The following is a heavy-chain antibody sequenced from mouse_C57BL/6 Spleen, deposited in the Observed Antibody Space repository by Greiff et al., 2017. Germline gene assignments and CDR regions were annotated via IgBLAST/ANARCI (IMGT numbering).Heavy chain of an antibody. J-gene: IGHJ2*01. D-gene: IGHD2-3*01. CDR2: INPSSGYT. V-gene: IGHV1-4*01. CDR3: AGWGLLYYFDS. CDR1: GYTFTSYT. Sequence: VQLQESGAELARPGASVKMSCKASGYTFTSYTMHWVKQRPGQGLEWIGYINPSSGYTKYNQKFKDKATLTADKSSSTAYMQLSSLTSEDSAIYYCAGWGLLYYFDSWGQGTTLTVSS.